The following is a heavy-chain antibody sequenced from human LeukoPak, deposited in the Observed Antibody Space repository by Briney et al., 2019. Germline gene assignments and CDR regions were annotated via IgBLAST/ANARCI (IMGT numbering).Heavy chain of an antibody. V-gene: IGHV4-4*02. J-gene: IGHJ4*02. CDR1: GGSISSNW. D-gene: IGHD3-10*01. CDR3: AGAGTYYLDN. CDR2: IEDRGNT. Sequence: SGTLSLTCAVSGGSISSNWWSWVRQPPGKGLEWIGEIEDRGNTNYNPSLKSRDTISVDKSKNQFSLKLSSLTAADTAVYYCAGAGTYYLDNWGQGTLVTVSS.